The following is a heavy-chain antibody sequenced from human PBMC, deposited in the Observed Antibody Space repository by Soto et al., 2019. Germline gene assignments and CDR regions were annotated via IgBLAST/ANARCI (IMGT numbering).Heavy chain of an antibody. CDR3: AKDPPQGGWFEPNYIDY. CDR2: ISGSGGST. V-gene: IGHV3-23*01. Sequence: GGSLRLSCAASGFTFSSYAMSWVRQAPGKGLEWVSGISGSGGSTYYADSVKGRFTISRDNFKNTLYLQMNSLKAEDTAVYYCAKDPPQGGWFEPNYIDYWGQGTLVTVSS. D-gene: IGHD6-19*01. J-gene: IGHJ4*02. CDR1: GFTFSSYA.